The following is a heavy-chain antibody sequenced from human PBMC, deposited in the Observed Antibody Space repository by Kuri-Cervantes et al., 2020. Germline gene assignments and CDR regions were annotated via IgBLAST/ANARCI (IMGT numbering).Heavy chain of an antibody. Sequence: GGSLRLSCAASGFTFSSYWMSWVRQAPGKGLEWVANIKQDGSEKYYVDSVKGRFTISRDNAKNSLYLQMNSLRAEDTAVYYCARELTVAGKRDGAFDIWGQGTMVTVSS. D-gene: IGHD6-19*01. V-gene: IGHV3-7*01. CDR1: GFTFSSYW. J-gene: IGHJ3*02. CDR2: IKQDGSEK. CDR3: ARELTVAGKRDGAFDI.